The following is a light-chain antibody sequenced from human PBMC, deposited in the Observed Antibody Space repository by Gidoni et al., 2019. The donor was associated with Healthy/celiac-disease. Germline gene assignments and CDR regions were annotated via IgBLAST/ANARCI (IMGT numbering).Light chain of an antibody. CDR3: QQYNSYSQGT. CDR1: QSISSW. V-gene: IGKV1-5*03. CDR2: KAS. J-gene: IGKJ1*01. Sequence: DIQMTQSPSTLSASVGARVTITCRASQSISSWLAWYQQKPGKAPKLLIYKASSLESGVPSRFSGSGSGTEFTLTISSLQPDDFATYYCQQYNSYSQGTFGQGTKVEIK.